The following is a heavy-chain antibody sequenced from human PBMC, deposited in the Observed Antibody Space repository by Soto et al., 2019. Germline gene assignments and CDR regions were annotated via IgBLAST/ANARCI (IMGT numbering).Heavy chain of an antibody. J-gene: IGHJ1*01. V-gene: IGHV3-23*01. D-gene: IGHD5-12*01. CDR1: GLTFSSSA. CDR2: ISGNGDTT. Sequence: EVQLLESGGGLVQPGGSLRLSCAASGLTFSSSAMSWVRQAPGKGLDWVSAISGNGDTTYYADSVKGRFTISRDISKNTLYLQMNSLRAEYTAVYYCAKIRGYDLGSTTFQHWGQGTLVTVSS. CDR3: AKIRGYDLGSTTFQH.